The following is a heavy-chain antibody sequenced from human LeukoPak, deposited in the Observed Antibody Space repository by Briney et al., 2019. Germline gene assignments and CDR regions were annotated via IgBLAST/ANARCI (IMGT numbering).Heavy chain of an antibody. V-gene: IGHV4-59*01. J-gene: IGHJ5*02. CDR1: GGSISSYY. D-gene: IGHD6-13*01. Sequence: SETLSLTCTVSGGSISSYYWSWIRQPPGKGLEWIGYIYYSGSTNYNPSLKSRVTISVDTSKNQFSLKLSSVTAADTAVYYCARSGQQLVHLSRKRYSWFDPWGQGTLVTVSS. CDR2: IYYSGST. CDR3: ARSGQQLVHLSRKRYSWFDP.